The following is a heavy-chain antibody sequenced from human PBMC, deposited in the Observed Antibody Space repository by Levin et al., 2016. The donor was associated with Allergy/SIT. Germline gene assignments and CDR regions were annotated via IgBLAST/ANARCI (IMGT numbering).Heavy chain of an antibody. CDR3: AKGPETLGFDY. J-gene: IGHJ4*02. Sequence: WIRQPPGKGLEWVSGISGSGVGTYYADSMKGRFTISRDNSKNTLYLQMNSLRAEDTAMYYCAKGPETLGFDYWGQGTLVTVSS. CDR2: ISGSGVGT. V-gene: IGHV3-23*01.